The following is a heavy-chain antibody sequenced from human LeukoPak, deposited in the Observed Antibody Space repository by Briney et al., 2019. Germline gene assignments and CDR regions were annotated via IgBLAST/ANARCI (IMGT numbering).Heavy chain of an antibody. CDR3: AKVRPSPLAYCGGDCYSSTLSPYMDV. J-gene: IGHJ6*03. Sequence: GGSLRLSCAASGFTFSSYAMSWVRQAPGKGLEWVSTISNSDYSTYYADSVKGRFTISRANSENTLYLQMNNLRAEDTAVYYCAKVRPSPLAYCGGDCYSSTLSPYMDVWGKGTTVTVSS. D-gene: IGHD2-21*02. CDR2: ISNSDYST. CDR1: GFTFSSYA. V-gene: IGHV3-23*01.